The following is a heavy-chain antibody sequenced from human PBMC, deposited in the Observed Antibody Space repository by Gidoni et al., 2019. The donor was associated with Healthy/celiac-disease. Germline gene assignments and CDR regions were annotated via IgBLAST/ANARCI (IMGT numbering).Heavy chain of an antibody. CDR2: ISGSGGST. CDR1: GFTFRSYA. CDR3: ASESSGYYRDAFDI. Sequence: EVQLLASGGGLVQPGGSLILPCAPSGFTFRSYAMRWVRQAPGKGLEWVSAISGSGGSTYYADSVKGRFTISRDNSKNTLYLQMNSLRAEDTAVYYCASESSGYYRDAFDIWGQGTMVTVSS. V-gene: IGHV3-23*01. J-gene: IGHJ3*02. D-gene: IGHD3-22*01.